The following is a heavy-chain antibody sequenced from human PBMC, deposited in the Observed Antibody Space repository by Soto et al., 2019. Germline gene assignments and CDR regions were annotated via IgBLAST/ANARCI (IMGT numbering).Heavy chain of an antibody. CDR2: INAGNGNT. Sequence: ASVKVSCKASGYTFTIYAMHWVRQAPGQRLEWMGWINAGNGNTKYSQKFQGRVTITRDTSASTAYMELSSLRSEDTAVYYCARDLKDTAMGNAYWAQGTLVTVAS. V-gene: IGHV1-3*01. D-gene: IGHD5-18*01. CDR3: ARDLKDTAMGNAY. CDR1: GYTFTIYA. J-gene: IGHJ4*02.